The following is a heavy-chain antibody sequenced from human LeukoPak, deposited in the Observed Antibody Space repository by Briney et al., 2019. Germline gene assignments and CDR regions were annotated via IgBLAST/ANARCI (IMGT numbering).Heavy chain of an antibody. V-gene: IGHV4-59*08. D-gene: IGHD5-18*01. J-gene: IGHJ4*02. Sequence: SETLSLTCTVSGGSISSYYWSWIRQPPGKGLEWIGYIYYSGSTNYNPSLKSRVTISVDTSKNQFSLKLSSVTAADTAVYYCARRESRGYSYGSDYWGQGTLVTVSS. CDR1: GGSISSYY. CDR3: ARRESRGYSYGSDY. CDR2: IYYSGST.